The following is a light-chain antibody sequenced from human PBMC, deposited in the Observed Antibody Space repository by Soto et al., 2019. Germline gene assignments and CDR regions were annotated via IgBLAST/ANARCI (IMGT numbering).Light chain of an antibody. CDR1: SGHSSYA. Sequence: QAVVTQSPSASASLGASVKLTCTLSSGHSSYAIAWHQQQPEKGPRYLMKLNSDGSHSKGDGIPDRFSGSSSGAERYLTITGLQTGDEADYYCGTWDSSLSAGDVFGTGTKVTVL. CDR2: LNSDGSH. J-gene: IGLJ1*01. CDR3: GTWDSSLSAGDV. V-gene: IGLV4-69*01.